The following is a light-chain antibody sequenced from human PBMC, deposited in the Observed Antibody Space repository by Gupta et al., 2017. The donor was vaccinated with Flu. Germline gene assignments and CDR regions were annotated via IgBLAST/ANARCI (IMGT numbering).Light chain of an antibody. CDR2: DAS. J-gene: IGKJ3*01. CDR1: QSVSSY. V-gene: IGKV3-11*01. CDR3: QQRSNWPRS. Sequence: PATLSLSPGERATLACRASQSVSSYLAWYQQKPVQAPRLLIYDASNRATGIPARFSGSGSGTDFTLTISSLEPEDFAVYYCQQRSNWPRSFGPGTKVDIK.